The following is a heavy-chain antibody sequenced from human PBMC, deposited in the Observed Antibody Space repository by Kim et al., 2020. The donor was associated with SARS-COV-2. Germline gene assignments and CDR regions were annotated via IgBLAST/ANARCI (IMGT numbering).Heavy chain of an antibody. CDR2: VYYSGTT. CDR3: AKWGSSSTRYGMDV. V-gene: IGHV4-59*13. Sequence: SETLSLTCTVSGVSISNYAWSWIRQPPGKGLEWIGYVYYSGTTNIHPSLKGRVTILVDTSKNQLSLKVRSVTAADTAVYYCAKWGSSSTRYGMDVWGRGTAVTVS. CDR1: GVSISNYA. D-gene: IGHD1-1*01. J-gene: IGHJ6*02.